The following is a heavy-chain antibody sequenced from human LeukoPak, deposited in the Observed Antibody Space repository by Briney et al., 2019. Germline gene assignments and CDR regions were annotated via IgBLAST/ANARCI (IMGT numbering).Heavy chain of an antibody. Sequence: QPGGSLRLSCAASGFTFSSYWMHWVRHAPGKGLVWVSRINTDGSSTTYADSVKGRFTISRDNAKNTLYLQMNSLRAEDTAVYYCARVQNSYHYDSSGYVYYWGQGTLVTVSS. CDR1: GFTFSSYW. V-gene: IGHV3-74*01. CDR3: ARVQNSYHYDSSGYVYY. CDR2: INTDGSST. J-gene: IGHJ4*02. D-gene: IGHD3-22*01.